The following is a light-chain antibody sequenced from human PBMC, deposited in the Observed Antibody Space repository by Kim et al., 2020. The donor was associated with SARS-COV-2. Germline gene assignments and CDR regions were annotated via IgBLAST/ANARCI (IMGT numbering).Light chain of an antibody. CDR2: DNN. CDR1: SSNIGKNY. CDR3: RAWDSSLSGVL. V-gene: IGLV1-51*01. J-gene: IGLJ2*01. Sequence: GQKVTISCSGSSSNIGKNYVSWYQQLPGTAPKLLIYDNNRRPSGIPDRFSGSKSGTSATLGIAGLQTEDEAAYYCRAWDSSLSGVLFGGGTQLTVL.